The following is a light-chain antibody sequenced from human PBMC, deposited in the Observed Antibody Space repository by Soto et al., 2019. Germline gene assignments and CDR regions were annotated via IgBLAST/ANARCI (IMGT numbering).Light chain of an antibody. Sequence: DIRMTQSPSSLSASVGDRVTITCRASQSINSYLNWYQQIPGKAPKLLIYAASSLQSGVPSRFSGSGSGTDFTLTISSLQPEDFAAYYCQQTYSSPQTFGQGNKVDIK. CDR2: AAS. CDR1: QSINSY. CDR3: QQTYSSPQT. J-gene: IGKJ1*01. V-gene: IGKV1-39*01.